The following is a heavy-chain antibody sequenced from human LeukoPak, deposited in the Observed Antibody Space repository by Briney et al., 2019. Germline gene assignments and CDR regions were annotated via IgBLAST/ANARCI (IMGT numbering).Heavy chain of an antibody. J-gene: IGHJ4*02. CDR3: ARTTVTTYFDN. CDR2: ISDSGST. Sequence: SETLSLTCTVSGASISSYYWSWIRQPPGKELEWIAYISDSGSTNYNPSLKSRVTISVDTSKNQFSLKLSSVTAADTAVYYCARTTVTTYFDNWGQGTLVTVSS. CDR1: GASISSYY. D-gene: IGHD4-17*01. V-gene: IGHV4-59*01.